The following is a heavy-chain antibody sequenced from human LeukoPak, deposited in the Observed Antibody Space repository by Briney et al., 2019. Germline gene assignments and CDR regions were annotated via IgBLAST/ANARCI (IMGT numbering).Heavy chain of an antibody. V-gene: IGHV4-34*01. D-gene: IGHD2/OR15-2a*01. Sequence: SETLSLTCAVYGGSFSGYYWSWIRQPPGKGLEWIGEINHSGTTNYNPSLESRVTISVDTSKNQFSLRLSAVTAADTAVYHCARGLRSPSRSTPAVPHVWGKGTTVTVSA. CDR3: ARGLRSPSRSTPAVPHV. J-gene: IGHJ6*04. CDR1: GGSFSGYY. CDR2: INHSGTT.